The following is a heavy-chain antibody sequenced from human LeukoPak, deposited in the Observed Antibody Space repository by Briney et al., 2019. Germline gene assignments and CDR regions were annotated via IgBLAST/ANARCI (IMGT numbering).Heavy chain of an antibody. J-gene: IGHJ4*02. V-gene: IGHV3-30*04. CDR3: ARGSHQDYFGSMTYLFDY. Sequence: LAGGSLRLSCAASGFTFSSYTIHWVRQAPGKGLEWVTLISHNGRNKNYADSVKGRFTISRDNSKKTLYLEVNSLRPEDTAVYYCARGSHQDYFGSMTYLFDYWGQGILVTVSS. CDR1: GFTFSSYT. D-gene: IGHD3-10*01. CDR2: ISHNGRNK.